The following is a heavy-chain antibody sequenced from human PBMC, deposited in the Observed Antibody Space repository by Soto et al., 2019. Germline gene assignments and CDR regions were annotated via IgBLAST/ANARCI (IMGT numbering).Heavy chain of an antibody. V-gene: IGHV3-15*07. CDR3: TSFFQIRRSLFGY. Sequence: EVQLVESGGGFVESGGSLRLSCAASGFSFKDAWMTWVRQAPGKGLEWVDRMKSRTDGGTADYGAAVKGRFTMSRDDSKDTLYLHMDGLKREDTGVYYCTSFFQIRRSLFGYWGTGTQVNVSS. CDR1: GFSFKDAW. CDR2: MKSRTDGGTA. J-gene: IGHJ4*02. D-gene: IGHD1-26*01.